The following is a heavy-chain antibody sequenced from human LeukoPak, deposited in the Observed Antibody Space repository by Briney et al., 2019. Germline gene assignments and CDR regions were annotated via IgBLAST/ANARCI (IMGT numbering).Heavy chain of an antibody. Sequence: SQTLSLTCTVSGGSISSGGYSWSWIRQHPGKGLEWIGYIYYSGSTYYNPSLNNRVTISVDTSKTQFSLKLSSVTAADTAVYYCARGLRDYGDYWFDPWGQGTLVTVSS. V-gene: IGHV4-31*03. CDR1: GGSISSGGYS. D-gene: IGHD4-17*01. CDR2: IYYSGST. CDR3: ARGLRDYGDYWFDP. J-gene: IGHJ5*02.